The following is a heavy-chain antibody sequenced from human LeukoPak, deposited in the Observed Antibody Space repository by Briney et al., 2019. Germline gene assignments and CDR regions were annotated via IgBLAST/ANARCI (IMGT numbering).Heavy chain of an antibody. CDR1: GGSNSSSY. V-gene: IGHV4-59*08. Sequence: SETLSLTCTVSGGSNSSSYWSWIRQPPGKGLEWLGYIYYSGSTNYNPSLKSRVTISADTSKNQFSLKLTSVTAADTAVYYCARLYYDSSALDQWGQGTLVTVSS. CDR2: IYYSGST. J-gene: IGHJ4*02. D-gene: IGHD3-22*01. CDR3: ARLYYDSSALDQ.